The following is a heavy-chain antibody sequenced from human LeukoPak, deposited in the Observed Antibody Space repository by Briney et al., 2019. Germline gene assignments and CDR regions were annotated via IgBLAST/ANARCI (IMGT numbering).Heavy chain of an antibody. CDR2: INPNSGGT. V-gene: IGHV1-2*02. Sequence: ASVTVSCKASGYTFTGYYMHWFRQAPGHGLEWMGWINPNSGGTSYAQKFQGRVTMTRDTSISTAYMDLTSLRFDDTAMYYCTRGGFGSGWEFDCWGQGTLVSVSS. D-gene: IGHD6-19*01. J-gene: IGHJ4*02. CDR3: TRGGFGSGWEFDC. CDR1: GYTFTGYY.